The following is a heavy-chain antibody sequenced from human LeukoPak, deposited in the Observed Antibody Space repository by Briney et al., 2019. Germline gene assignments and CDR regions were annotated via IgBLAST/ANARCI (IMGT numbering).Heavy chain of an antibody. CDR3: ATCTSCYADLFDY. CDR2: FDPEDGET. CDR1: GYTLTELS. J-gene: IGHJ4*02. V-gene: IGHV1-24*01. D-gene: IGHD2-2*01. Sequence: SVKASCKVSGYTLTELSMQWVRQDPGKGREWVGGFDPEDGETIYAQKFQGRVTMTEDTSTDTAYMELSSLRSEDTAVYYCATCTSCYADLFDYWGQGTLVTVSS.